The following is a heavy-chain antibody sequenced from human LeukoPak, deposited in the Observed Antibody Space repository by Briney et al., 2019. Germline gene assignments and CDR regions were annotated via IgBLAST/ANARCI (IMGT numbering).Heavy chain of an antibody. Sequence: PGGSLRLSCTASGFTFGDYAMSWFRQAPGKGLEWVGFIRSKAYGGTAEYAASVKGRFTISRDDSKSIAYLQMNSLKTEDTAVYYCARGGGYSYRDYWGQGTLVTVSS. CDR1: GFTFGDYA. J-gene: IGHJ4*02. V-gene: IGHV3-49*03. CDR3: ARGGGYSYRDY. D-gene: IGHD5-18*01. CDR2: IRSKAYGGTA.